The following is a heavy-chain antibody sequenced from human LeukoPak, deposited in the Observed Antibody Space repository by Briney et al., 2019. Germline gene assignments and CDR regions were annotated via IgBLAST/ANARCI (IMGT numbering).Heavy chain of an antibody. CDR3: ARRESSGSIDY. Sequence: RGESLRICCKGAGYSFSNYWIGWVRQVRGKVVEWMGIIYRRDSDTKYSPSFRGQVTISADKSIRTAYLQWSSLKASHTAMYYCARRESSGSIDYWGQGTLVTVSS. CDR1: GYSFSNYW. CDR2: IYRRDSDT. D-gene: IGHD6-19*01. V-gene: IGHV5-51*01. J-gene: IGHJ4*02.